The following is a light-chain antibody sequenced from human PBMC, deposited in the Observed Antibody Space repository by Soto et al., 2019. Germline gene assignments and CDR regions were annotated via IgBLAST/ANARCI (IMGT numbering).Light chain of an antibody. Sequence: GDRVTITCRASQSIANYLNWYQQKPGKAPKLLIYAASTLESGVPSRFSGSGSGTDFTLTISSLQPEDFATYYCQQSYNNPKTFGQGTKVEIK. CDR2: AAS. V-gene: IGKV1-39*01. J-gene: IGKJ1*01. CDR3: QQSYNNPKT. CDR1: QSIANY.